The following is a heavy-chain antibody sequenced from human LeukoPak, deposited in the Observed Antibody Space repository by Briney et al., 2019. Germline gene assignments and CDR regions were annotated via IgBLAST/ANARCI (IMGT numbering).Heavy chain of an antibody. Sequence: ASVKVSCKASGYTFTSYGISWVRQAPGQGLEWMGWISAYNGNTNYAQKLQGRVTMTTDTSTSTAYMELRSLRSDDTAVYYCARGLDSGSYYGAFDYWGQGTLVTVSS. V-gene: IGHV1-18*01. CDR2: ISAYNGNT. CDR1: GYTFTSYG. D-gene: IGHD1-26*01. CDR3: ARGLDSGSYYGAFDY. J-gene: IGHJ4*02.